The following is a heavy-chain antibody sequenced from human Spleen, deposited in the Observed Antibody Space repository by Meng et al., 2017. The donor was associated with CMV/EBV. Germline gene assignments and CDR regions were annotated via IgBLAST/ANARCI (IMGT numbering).Heavy chain of an antibody. D-gene: IGHD3/OR15-3a*01. CDR2: INQSGST. V-gene: IGHV4-34*01. CDR3: ARGGLDSRYYYYYYGMDV. J-gene: IGHJ6*02. Sequence: GSLRLSCAVYGGHFSGYYWSWIRQPPGKGLEWIGEINQSGSTKYNPTLKSRVTISLDTSKKQFSLKLTSVTAADTAVYYCARGGLDSRYYYYYYGMDVWGQGTTVTVSS. CDR1: GGHFSGYY.